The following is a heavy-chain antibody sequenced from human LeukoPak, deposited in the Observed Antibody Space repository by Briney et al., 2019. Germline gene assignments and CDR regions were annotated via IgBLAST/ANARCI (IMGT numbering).Heavy chain of an antibody. Sequence: GGSLRLSCAASGFTFSSYWMHWVRHAPGKGLVWVSRINSDGSTTSYADSVKGRFTISRDNAKKTLYLQMNSLRAEDTAVYYCASGFFYYYYMDVWGKGTTVTIPS. CDR1: GFTFSSYW. CDR3: ASGFFYYYYMDV. V-gene: IGHV3-74*01. D-gene: IGHD2/OR15-2a*01. CDR2: INSDGSTT. J-gene: IGHJ6*03.